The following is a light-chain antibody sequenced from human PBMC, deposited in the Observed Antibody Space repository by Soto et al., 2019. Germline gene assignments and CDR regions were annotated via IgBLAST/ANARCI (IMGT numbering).Light chain of an antibody. Sequence: EIVLTQSPATLSLSPGERATLACRATQSVDNYLAWYQHKPGQAPRLLIYEAIIRATGIPARFSATGSGTDFTLTINSLEPEEFAIYYCQQRRDWPPTFGPGTKV. CDR1: QSVDNY. CDR2: EAI. J-gene: IGKJ3*01. CDR3: QQRRDWPPT. V-gene: IGKV3-11*01.